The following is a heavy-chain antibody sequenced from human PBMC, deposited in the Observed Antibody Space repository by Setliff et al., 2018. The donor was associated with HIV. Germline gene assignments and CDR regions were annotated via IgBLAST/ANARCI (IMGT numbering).Heavy chain of an antibody. Sequence: GGSLRLSCAASGFNFSSHTMNWIRQAPGKGLEWVSSISSTGTYIYYADSMKGRFTISRDNSKNTLYLQMNSLRVEDTAVYYCTKTMYSSRWSGFDYWGQGTPVTVSS. D-gene: IGHD6-13*01. CDR2: ISSTGTYI. V-gene: IGHV3-21*01. J-gene: IGHJ4*02. CDR1: GFNFSSHT. CDR3: TKTMYSSRWSGFDY.